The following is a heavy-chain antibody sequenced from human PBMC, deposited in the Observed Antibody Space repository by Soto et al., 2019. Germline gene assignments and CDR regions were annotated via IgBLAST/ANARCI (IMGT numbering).Heavy chain of an antibody. V-gene: IGHV3-48*03. D-gene: IGHD1-7*01. CDR2: ISSSGSTI. CDR3: ARDSSTERKTGTTLKPLDY. J-gene: IGHJ4*02. CDR1: GFTFSSYE. Sequence: GGSLRLSCAASGFTFSSYEMNWVRQAPGKGLEWVSYISSSGSTIYYADSVKGRFTISRDNAKNSLYLQMNSLRAEDTAVYYCARDSSTERKTGTTLKPLDYWGQGTLVTVSS.